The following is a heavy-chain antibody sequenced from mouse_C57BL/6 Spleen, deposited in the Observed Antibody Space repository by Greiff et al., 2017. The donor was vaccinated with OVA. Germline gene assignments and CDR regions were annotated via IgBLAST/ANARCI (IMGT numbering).Heavy chain of an antibody. J-gene: IGHJ2*01. CDR3: ARSRVDSSGVDC. CDR2: IYPGDGDT. CDR1: GYAFSSSW. Sequence: QVQLQQSGPELVKPGASVKISCKASGYAFSSSWMNWVKQRPGKGLEWIGRIYPGDGDTNYNGKFKGKATLTADKSSSTAYMQLSSLTSEDSAVYFCARSRVDSSGVDCWGQGTTLSVAS. V-gene: IGHV1-82*01. D-gene: IGHD3-2*02.